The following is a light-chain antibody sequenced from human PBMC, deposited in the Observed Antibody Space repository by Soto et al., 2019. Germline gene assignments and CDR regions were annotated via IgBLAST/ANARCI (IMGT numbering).Light chain of an antibody. CDR2: KAS. CDR1: QSINSW. J-gene: IGKJ4*01. CDR3: QQYDTSPLT. Sequence: DIQMTQSPSTLSASVGDRVTITCRASQSINSWLAWYQQKPGKAPKLLVYKASSLESGIPPRFSGSGSGTEFTLTISSLQPDDFGTYYCQQYDTSPLTFGGGTKVEIK. V-gene: IGKV1-5*03.